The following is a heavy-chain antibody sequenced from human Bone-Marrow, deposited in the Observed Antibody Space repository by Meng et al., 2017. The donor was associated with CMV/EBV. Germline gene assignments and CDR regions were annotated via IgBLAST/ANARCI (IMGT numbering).Heavy chain of an antibody. Sequence: GGSLRLSCAASGFTFSNSDMNWVRQAPGKGLEWVSGVSWNGSRTHYADSVKGRFIIPRDNSRNFLYQQMNSLRPEDMAVYYCVTYCSSTSCQLTYYYGMDVWGQGTTVTVSS. CDR1: GFTFSNSD. CDR3: VTYCSSTSCQLTYYYGMDV. CDR2: VSWNGSRT. D-gene: IGHD2-2*01. V-gene: IGHV3-19*01. J-gene: IGHJ6*02.